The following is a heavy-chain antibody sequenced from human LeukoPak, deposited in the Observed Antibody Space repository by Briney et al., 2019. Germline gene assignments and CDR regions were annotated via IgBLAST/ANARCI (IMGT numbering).Heavy chain of an antibody. CDR1: GYTFTGYH. J-gene: IGHJ4*02. Sequence: ASVKVSCKASGYTFTGYHMHWVRQAPGQGLEWMGWINPNSGGTNYAQKFQGRVTMTRDTSISTAYMELSRLRSDDTAVYYCARDIEWFGELLTDYWGQGTLVTVSS. CDR2: INPNSGGT. V-gene: IGHV1-2*02. CDR3: ARDIEWFGELLTDY. D-gene: IGHD3-10*01.